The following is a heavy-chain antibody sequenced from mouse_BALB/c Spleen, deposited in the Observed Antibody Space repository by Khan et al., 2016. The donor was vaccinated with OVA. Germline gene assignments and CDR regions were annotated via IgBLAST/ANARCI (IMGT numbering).Heavy chain of an antibody. CDR1: GFTFSSYG. CDR3: ATSYYYGYYFDY. CDR2: IRGDSSTI. V-gene: IGHV5-17*02. D-gene: IGHD1-1*01. Sequence: EVKLMESGGGLVQPGGSRKLSCAASGFTFSSYGMHWVSQAPEKGLEWVAYIRGDSSTIYYADTVKGRFTISRDNTKNTLFLQMTSLRSEDTAMYYCATSYYYGYYFDYWGQGTTLTVSS. J-gene: IGHJ2*01.